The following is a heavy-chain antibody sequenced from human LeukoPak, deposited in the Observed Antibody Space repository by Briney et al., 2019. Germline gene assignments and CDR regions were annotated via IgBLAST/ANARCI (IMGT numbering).Heavy chain of an antibody. CDR3: ARAGYIGSYYYYMDV. Sequence: SETLSLTCTVSGGSISSYYWSWIRQPPGKGLEWIGYIYYSGSTNYNPSLKSRVTISVDTSKNQFSLKLSSVTAADTAVYYCARAGYIGSYYYYMDVWGKGTTVTISS. J-gene: IGHJ6*03. CDR2: IYYSGST. D-gene: IGHD5-24*01. CDR1: GGSISSYY. V-gene: IGHV4-59*01.